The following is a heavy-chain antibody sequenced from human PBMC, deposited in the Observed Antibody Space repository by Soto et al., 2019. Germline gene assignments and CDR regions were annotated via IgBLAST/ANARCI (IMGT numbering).Heavy chain of an antibody. V-gene: IGHV4-31*02. CDR2: IYYSGST. Sequence: SETLSLTWTVSGGSISSGGYYWIWIRQHPGKGLEWIGYIYYSGSTYYNPSLKSRVTISVDTSKNQFSLKLSSVTAADTAVYYCARYFRLSLEQRPVPLALWGQGTLFPGSA. J-gene: IGHJ4*02. CDR3: ARYFRLSLEQRPVPLAL. CDR1: GGSISSGGYY. D-gene: IGHD1-1*01.